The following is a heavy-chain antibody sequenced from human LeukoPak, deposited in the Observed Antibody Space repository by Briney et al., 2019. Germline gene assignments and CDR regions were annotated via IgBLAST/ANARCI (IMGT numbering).Heavy chain of an antibody. CDR1: GGSFSGYY. CDR3: ARERWVNSYGSDFDY. V-gene: IGHV4-34*01. CDR2: INHSGST. Sequence: PSETLSLTCAAYGGSFSGYYWSWVRQPPGKGLEWIGEINHSGSTNYNPSLKSRVTISVDTSKNQFSLKLSSVTAADTAVYYCARERWVNSYGSDFDYWGQGTLVTVSS. D-gene: IGHD5-18*01. J-gene: IGHJ4*02.